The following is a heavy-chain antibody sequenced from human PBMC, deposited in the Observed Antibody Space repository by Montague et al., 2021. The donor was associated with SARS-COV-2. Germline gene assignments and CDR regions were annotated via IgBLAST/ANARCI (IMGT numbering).Heavy chain of an antibody. CDR2: IYDSGTA. J-gene: IGHJ4*02. V-gene: IGHV4-59*08. D-gene: IGHD3-10*01. Sequence: SETLSLTCTVSGGYIRSYYWNWIRQTPGKGLEWIGYIYDSGTANXNPSLKSRVTLMVDASRNQFSLELSSVTAADTAMYYCTRPRTGSCSCGYFDYWAQGTLVTVSS. CDR3: TRPRTGSCSCGYFDY. CDR1: GGYIRSYY.